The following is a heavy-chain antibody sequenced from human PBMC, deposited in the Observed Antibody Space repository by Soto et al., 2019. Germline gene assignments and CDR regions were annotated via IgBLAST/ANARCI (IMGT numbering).Heavy chain of an antibody. D-gene: IGHD3-3*01. CDR3: ARGNYDVWSGDTSRNWFDP. CDR2: INTNTGNP. CDR1: GYTFTSYA. Sequence: ASVKVSCKASGYTFTSYAMNWVRQAPGQGLEWMGWINTNTGNPTYAQGFTGRFVFSLDTSVSTAYLQICSLKAEDTAVYYCARGNYDVWSGDTSRNWFDPWGQGTLVTVSS. J-gene: IGHJ5*02. V-gene: IGHV7-4-1*01.